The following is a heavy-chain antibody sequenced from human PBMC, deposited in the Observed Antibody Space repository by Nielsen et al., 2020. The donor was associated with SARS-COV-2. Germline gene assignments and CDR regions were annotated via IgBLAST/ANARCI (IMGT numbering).Heavy chain of an antibody. Sequence: GESLKISCAASGFVFRSYGMHWVRQTPGKGLEWVAVISYDGNDKNYADSVKGRFTISRDNSKNTLYLEMNSLRTEDTAVYYCAKSFMRYFDWYVDYWGQGNLVTVSS. J-gene: IGHJ4*02. CDR3: AKSFMRYFDWYVDY. CDR2: ISYDGNDK. D-gene: IGHD3-9*01. V-gene: IGHV3-30*18. CDR1: GFVFRSYG.